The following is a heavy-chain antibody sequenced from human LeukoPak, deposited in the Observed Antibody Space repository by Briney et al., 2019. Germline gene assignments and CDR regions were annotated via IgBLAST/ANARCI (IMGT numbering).Heavy chain of an antibody. J-gene: IGHJ4*02. CDR2: INAGNGNT. D-gene: IGHD2-2*01. CDR1: GYTFTSYA. Sequence: ASVKVSCKASGYTFTSYAMHWVRQAPGQRLEWMGWINAGNGNTKYSQKFQGRVTITRDTSASTAYMELSSLRSEDTAVYYCARERGYCSSTSCSPSDYWGQGTLVTVSS. CDR3: ARERGYCSSTSCSPSDY. V-gene: IGHV1-3*01.